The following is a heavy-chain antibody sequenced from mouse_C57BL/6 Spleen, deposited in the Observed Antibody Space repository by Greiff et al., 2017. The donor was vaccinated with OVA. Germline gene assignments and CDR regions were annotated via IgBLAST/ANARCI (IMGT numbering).Heavy chain of an antibody. Sequence: VQLQQSGPELVKPGASVKISCKASGYTFTDYYMNWVKQSHGKSLEWIGDINPNNGGTSYNQKFKGKATLTVDKSSSTAYMELRSLTSEDSAVYDCAKGENLYYDYDGEFADWGKGTLVTVSA. V-gene: IGHV1-26*01. CDR2: INPNNGGT. D-gene: IGHD2-4*01. CDR3: AKGENLYYDYDGEFAD. J-gene: IGHJ3*01. CDR1: GYTFTDYY.